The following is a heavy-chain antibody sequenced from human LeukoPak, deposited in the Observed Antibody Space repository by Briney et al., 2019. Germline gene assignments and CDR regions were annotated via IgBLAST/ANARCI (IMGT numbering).Heavy chain of an antibody. J-gene: IGHJ3*02. CDR3: ATSMAQDVDAFHI. Sequence: GGSLRLSCAASGFTFSSYSMNWVRQAPGKGLEWVSSISSSSSYIYYADSVKGRFTISRDNAKNSLYLQMNNLRAEDTAMFYCATSMAQDVDAFHIWGQGTMATVSS. CDR1: GFTFSSYS. CDR2: ISSSSSYI. V-gene: IGHV3-21*01. D-gene: IGHD2-21*01.